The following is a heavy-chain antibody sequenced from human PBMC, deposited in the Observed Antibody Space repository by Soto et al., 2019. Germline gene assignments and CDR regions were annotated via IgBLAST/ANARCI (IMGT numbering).Heavy chain of an antibody. J-gene: IGHJ5*01. CDR3: ARVDSGWHDS. Sequence: QVQLQESGPGLVKPSETLSLTCTVSGGSISSYYWSWIRQPPGKGLEWIGYIFYTGNTDYNPALRSRVTISVDTSKNEFSLKLTSGTTADTAVYYCARVDSGWHDSWGQGTLVTVSS. CDR2: IFYTGNT. D-gene: IGHD6-19*01. CDR1: GGSISSYY. V-gene: IGHV4-59*01.